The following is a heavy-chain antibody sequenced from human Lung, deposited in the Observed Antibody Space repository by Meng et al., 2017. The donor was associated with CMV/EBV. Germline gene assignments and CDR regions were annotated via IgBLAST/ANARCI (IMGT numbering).Heavy chain of an antibody. CDR3: ARKEESCSSSGFDY. CDR2: IYPGDSDT. J-gene: IGHJ4*02. D-gene: IGHD6-6*01. CDR1: GYSFTSYW. V-gene: IGHV5-51*01. Sequence: GESXKISCKGSGYSFTSYWIGWVRQMPGKGLEWMGIIYPGDSDTRYSPPFQGQVTISADKSISTAYLQWSSLKASDTAMYYCARKEESCSSSGFDYWVQGTXVTVSS.